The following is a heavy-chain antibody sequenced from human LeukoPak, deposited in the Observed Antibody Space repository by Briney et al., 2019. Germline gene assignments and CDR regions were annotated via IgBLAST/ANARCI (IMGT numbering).Heavy chain of an antibody. J-gene: IGHJ6*03. CDR2: IKQDGSEK. Sequence: PGGSLRLSCAASGFSFSSYWMSWVRQAPGKGLEWVANIKQDGSEKYYVDSVKGRFTISRDNAKNSLYLQMNSLRAEDTAVYYCARDNYRDYDFWSGIYCMDVWDKGTTVTVSS. D-gene: IGHD3-3*01. V-gene: IGHV3-7*01. CDR1: GFSFSSYW. CDR3: ARDNYRDYDFWSGIYCMDV.